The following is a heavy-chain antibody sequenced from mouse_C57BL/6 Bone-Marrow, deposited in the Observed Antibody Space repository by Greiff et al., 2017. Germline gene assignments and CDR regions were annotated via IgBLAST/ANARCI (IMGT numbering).Heavy chain of an antibody. CDR1: GFNIKDDY. CDR3: TTGATVVYFDY. CDR2: IDPENGDT. D-gene: IGHD1-1*01. Sequence: VQLQQSGAELVRPGASVKLSCTASGFNIKDDYMHWVKQRPEQGLEWIGWIDPENGDTEYASKFQGKATITAATSSNTAYLQLSSLTSEDTAVYYCTTGATVVYFDYWCQGPTLTVSS. J-gene: IGHJ2*01. V-gene: IGHV14-4*01.